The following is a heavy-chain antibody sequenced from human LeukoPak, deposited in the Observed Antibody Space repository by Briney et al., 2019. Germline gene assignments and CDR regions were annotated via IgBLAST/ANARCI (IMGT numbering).Heavy chain of an antibody. Sequence: SGGSLRLSCAASGFTFSSYAIHWVRQAPGKGLEWVALISYDGSDKYYADSVKGRFTISRDNSKNTLYLQMNSLRPEDTALYYCVRGRYYYDVSGYPDYWGQGTLVTVSS. V-gene: IGHV3-30-3*01. CDR3: VRGRYYYDVSGYPDY. CDR2: ISYDGSDK. J-gene: IGHJ4*02. CDR1: GFTFSSYA. D-gene: IGHD3-22*01.